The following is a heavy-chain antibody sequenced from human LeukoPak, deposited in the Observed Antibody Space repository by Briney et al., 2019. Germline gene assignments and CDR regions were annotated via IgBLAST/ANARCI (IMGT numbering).Heavy chain of an antibody. CDR1: GFTFSSYE. D-gene: IGHD6-19*01. V-gene: IGHV3-48*03. Sequence: QAGGSLRLSCAASGFTFSSYEMNWVRQAPGKGLEWVSYISSSGSTLYYADSVKGRFTISRDNAKNSLYLQMNSLRAEDTALYYCVRIYSSGSRYYFDYWGQGTLVTVSS. CDR2: ISSSGSTL. CDR3: VRIYSSGSRYYFDY. J-gene: IGHJ4*02.